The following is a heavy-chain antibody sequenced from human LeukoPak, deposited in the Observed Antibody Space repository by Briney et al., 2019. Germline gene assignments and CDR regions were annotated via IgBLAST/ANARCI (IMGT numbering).Heavy chain of an antibody. V-gene: IGHV3-23*01. Sequence: GGSLRLSCAASGFTFSSYAMSWVRQAPGKGLEWVSAISGSGGSAYYADSVKGRFTISRDNSKNTLYLQMNSLRAEDTAVYYCAKDTAAYYYGSGTSVWGQGTLVTVSS. D-gene: IGHD3-10*01. J-gene: IGHJ4*02. CDR1: GFTFSSYA. CDR2: ISGSGGSA. CDR3: AKDTAAYYYGSGTSV.